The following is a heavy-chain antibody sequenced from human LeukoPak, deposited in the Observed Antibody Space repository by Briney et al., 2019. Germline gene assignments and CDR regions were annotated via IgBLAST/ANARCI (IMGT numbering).Heavy chain of an antibody. Sequence: SETLSLTCTVSGGSISSSSYYWGWIRQPPGKGLEWIGSIYYSGSTYYNPSLKSRVTISVDTSKNQFSLTLSSVTAADTAVYYCARAKQQLVVWFDPWGQGTLVTVSS. D-gene: IGHD6-13*01. CDR2: IYYSGST. CDR1: GGSISSSSYY. V-gene: IGHV4-39*01. CDR3: ARAKQQLVVWFDP. J-gene: IGHJ5*02.